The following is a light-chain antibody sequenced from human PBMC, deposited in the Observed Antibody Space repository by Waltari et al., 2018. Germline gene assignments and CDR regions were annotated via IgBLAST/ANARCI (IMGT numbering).Light chain of an antibody. CDR2: AAS. V-gene: IGKV1-39*01. Sequence: DIQMAQSPSSLSASVGDRVTIPCRASQTIGSYLIRYQHKPGKAPKVLIYAASSLQSGVPARFSGSGSGTDFTLTISSLQPEDFATYYCHQTYSSPQTFGQGTKLEIK. CDR3: HQTYSSPQT. CDR1: QTIGSY. J-gene: IGKJ2*01.